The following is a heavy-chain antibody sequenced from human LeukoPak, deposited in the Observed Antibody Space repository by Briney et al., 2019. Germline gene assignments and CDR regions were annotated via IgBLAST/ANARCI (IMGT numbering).Heavy chain of an antibody. V-gene: IGHV3-21*01. CDR1: GFTFTNYW. J-gene: IGHJ4*02. CDR3: ARSPAGDY. D-gene: IGHD1-14*01. Sequence: GGSLRLSCAASGFTFTNYWMNWVRQAPGKGLEWVSLISGSSNYIYYADSVKGRFTISRDNAKNSLYLQMNSLRAEDTAVYYCARSPAGDYWGQGTLVTVSS. CDR2: ISGSSNYI.